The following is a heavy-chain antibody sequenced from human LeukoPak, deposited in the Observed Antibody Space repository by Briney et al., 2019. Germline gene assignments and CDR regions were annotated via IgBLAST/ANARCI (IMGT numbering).Heavy chain of an antibody. J-gene: IGHJ4*02. CDR1: GFTFRRYG. Sequence: RSLRLSCAASGFTFRRYGIHRVLQAPGTGLEWVAVISYDASNEHYADSVKGRFTISRDNSKNTVYLQVNSLRAEDTAVYYCAKDRMTTMVLEDWGQGTPVTVSS. V-gene: IGHV3-30*18. CDR3: AKDRMTTMVLED. CDR2: ISYDASNE. D-gene: IGHD3-10*01.